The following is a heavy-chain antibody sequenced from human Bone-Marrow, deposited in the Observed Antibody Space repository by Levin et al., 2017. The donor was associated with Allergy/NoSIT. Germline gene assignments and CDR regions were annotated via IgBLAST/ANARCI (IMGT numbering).Heavy chain of an antibody. D-gene: IGHD1-26*01. CDR2: VYYRGTT. V-gene: IGHV4-30-4*01. CDR3: ALATTTPNLYDSTTFDP. J-gene: IGHJ5*02. Sequence: PSETLSLTCTVSGGSISRPDHYWTWIRQSPGTGLEWIGYVYYRGTTFFNPSLKTRLSMSVDTSKNQFSLNLRNVTAVDTAVYYCALATTTPNLYDSTTFDPWGQGTLVTVSS. CDR1: GGSISRPDHY.